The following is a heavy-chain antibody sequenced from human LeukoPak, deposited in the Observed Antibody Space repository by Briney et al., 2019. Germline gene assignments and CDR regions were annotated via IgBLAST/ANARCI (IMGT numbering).Heavy chain of an antibody. D-gene: IGHD1-26*01. V-gene: IGHV5-51*01. J-gene: IGHJ3*02. Sequence: KFGESLKISCKGSGYSFTTYWIGWVRQMPGKGLEWMGIIYPGDSDTRYSPSFQGQVTISADKSISTAYLQWSSLKASDTAVYYCAKSRSSGTYYVSDAFDIWGQGTMVTVSS. CDR1: GYSFTTYW. CDR2: IYPGDSDT. CDR3: AKSRSSGTYYVSDAFDI.